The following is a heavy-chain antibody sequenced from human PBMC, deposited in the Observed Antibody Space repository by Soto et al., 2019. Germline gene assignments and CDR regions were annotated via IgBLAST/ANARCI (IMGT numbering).Heavy chain of an antibody. CDR1: GYTFTSYG. CDR3: ARGRYGDY. D-gene: IGHD1-1*01. Sequence: QVPLVQSGAEVKQPGASVKVSCKASGYTFTSYGITWVRQAPGQGLEWMGWISAHNGNTDYAQKLQGRVIVTRDTSTSTAYMELRSLISDDTAVYYCARGRYGDYWGQGALVTVSS. CDR2: ISAHNGNT. V-gene: IGHV1-18*01. J-gene: IGHJ4*02.